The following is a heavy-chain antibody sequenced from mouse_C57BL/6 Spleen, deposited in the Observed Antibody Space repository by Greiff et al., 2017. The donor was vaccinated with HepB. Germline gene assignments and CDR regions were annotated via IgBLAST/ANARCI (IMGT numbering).Heavy chain of an antibody. J-gene: IGHJ4*01. CDR3: ARGFITTVVATDAMDY. CDR2: IYPRSGNT. V-gene: IGHV1-81*01. D-gene: IGHD1-1*01. CDR1: GYTFTSYG. Sequence: QVQLQQSGAELARPGASVKLSCKASGYTFTSYGISWVKQSTGQGLEWIGEIYPRSGNTYYNEKFKGKATLTADKSSSTAYMELRSLTSEDSAVYFCARGFITTVVATDAMDYWGQGTSVTVSS.